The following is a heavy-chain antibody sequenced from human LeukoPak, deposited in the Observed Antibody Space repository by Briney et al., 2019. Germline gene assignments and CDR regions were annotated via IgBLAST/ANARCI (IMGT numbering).Heavy chain of an antibody. CDR1: GGSISSGSYY. Sequence: SETLSLTCTVSGGSISSGSYYWSWIRQHPGKGLEWIGYIYYSGSTNYNPSLKSRVTISVDTTKNQFSLKLSSVTAADTAVYYCAIPRICGDYGEGCAFDIWGQGTMVTVSS. V-gene: IGHV4-61*01. CDR2: IYYSGST. D-gene: IGHD4-17*01. CDR3: AIPRICGDYGEGCAFDI. J-gene: IGHJ3*02.